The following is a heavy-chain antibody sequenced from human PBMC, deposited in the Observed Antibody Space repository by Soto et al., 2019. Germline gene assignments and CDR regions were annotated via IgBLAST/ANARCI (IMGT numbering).Heavy chain of an antibody. V-gene: IGHV3-11*01. D-gene: IGHD5-18*01. Sequence: PGESLRPSCAAPGFTFSDYYMSWIRQAPGKGLEWDSYISSSGSNIYYADSVKGRFTISRDNAKHSLYLQMNSLRAADTAVDYCAREVRSGYGYRYYFDYWGQGTLVTVSS. CDR3: AREVRSGYGYRYYFDY. J-gene: IGHJ4*02. CDR1: GFTFSDYY. CDR2: ISSSGSNI.